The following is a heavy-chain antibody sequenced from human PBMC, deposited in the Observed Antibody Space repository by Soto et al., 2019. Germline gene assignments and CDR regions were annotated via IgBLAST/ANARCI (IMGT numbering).Heavy chain of an antibody. D-gene: IGHD1-26*01. Sequence: EVQLVESGGGLVKPGGSLRLSCAASGFTFSSYSMNWVRQAPGKGLEWVSSISSSSSYIYYADSVKGRFTISRDNAKNSLYLQMNSLRAEDTAVYYCARELEGGDYYYYGMDVWGQGTTVTVSS. J-gene: IGHJ6*02. CDR2: ISSSSSYI. CDR3: ARELEGGDYYYYGMDV. V-gene: IGHV3-21*01. CDR1: GFTFSSYS.